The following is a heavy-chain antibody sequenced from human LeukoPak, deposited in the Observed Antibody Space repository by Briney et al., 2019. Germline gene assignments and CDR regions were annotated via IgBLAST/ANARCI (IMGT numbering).Heavy chain of an antibody. J-gene: IGHJ4*02. Sequence: GGSLRLSCAASGCTFSSYGMHWVRQAPGKGLEWVAVISYDGSNKYYADSVKGRFTISRDNSKNTLYLQMNSLRAEDTAVYYCAKAEPDGAFDYWGQGTLVTVSS. CDR1: GCTFSSYG. CDR2: ISYDGSNK. CDR3: AKAEPDGAFDY. V-gene: IGHV3-30*18. D-gene: IGHD1-14*01.